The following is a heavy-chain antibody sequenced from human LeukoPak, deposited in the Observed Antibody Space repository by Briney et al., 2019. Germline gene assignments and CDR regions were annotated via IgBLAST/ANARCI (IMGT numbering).Heavy chain of an antibody. J-gene: IGHJ3*02. D-gene: IGHD3-10*01. CDR3: AKQFDFGFGESGACDI. V-gene: IGHV3-33*06. CDR2: IWYDGSNK. Sequence: GGSLRLSCAASGFTFSSYGMHWVRQAPGKGLEWVAVIWYDGSNKYYADSVKGRFTISRDNYKNTLYLQMNSLRAEDTAVYYCAKQFDFGFGESGACDIWGQGTMVTVSS. CDR1: GFTFSSYG.